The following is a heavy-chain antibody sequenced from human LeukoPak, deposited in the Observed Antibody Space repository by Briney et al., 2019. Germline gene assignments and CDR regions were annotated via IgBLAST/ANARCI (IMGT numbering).Heavy chain of an antibody. Sequence: DPGGSLRLSCAASGFTFSSYSMNWVRQAPGKGLEWVSSISSSSSYIYYADSVKGRFTISRDNAKNSLYLQMNSLRAEDTAVYYCVKEDGYLYYFDYWGQGTLVTVSS. V-gene: IGHV3-21*01. J-gene: IGHJ4*02. CDR3: VKEDGYLYYFDY. CDR1: GFTFSSYS. CDR2: ISSSSSYI. D-gene: IGHD6-25*01.